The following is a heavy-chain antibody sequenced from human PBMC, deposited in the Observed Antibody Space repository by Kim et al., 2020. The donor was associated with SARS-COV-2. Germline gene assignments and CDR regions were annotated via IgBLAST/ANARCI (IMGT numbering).Heavy chain of an antibody. V-gene: IGHV3-30-3*01. CDR1: GFTLSSYA. D-gene: IGHD3-3*01. CDR3: ARDVPPLIAYFWSGYYLDY. CDR2: ISYDGSNK. Sequence: GGSLRLSCAASGFTLSSYAMHWVRQAPGKGLEWVAVISYDGSNKYYADSVKGRFTISRDNSKNTLYLQMNSLRAEDTAVYYCARDVPPLIAYFWSGYYLDYWGQGTLVTVSS. J-gene: IGHJ4*02.